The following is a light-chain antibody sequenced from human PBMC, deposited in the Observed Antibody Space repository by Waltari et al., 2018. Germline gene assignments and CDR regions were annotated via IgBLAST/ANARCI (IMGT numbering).Light chain of an antibody. CDR2: EVS. CDR1: DSDVGAYDF. CDR3: SSYTTSSAPGV. Sequence: QSALTQPASVSGSPGQSITISCSGTDSDVGAYDFVSWYQQHPGKAPPLLIYEVSNRPSGFSNRCSASKSGNTASLTISGLQAEDEADYYCSSYTTSSAPGVFGTGTRVTVL. V-gene: IGLV2-14*01. J-gene: IGLJ1*01.